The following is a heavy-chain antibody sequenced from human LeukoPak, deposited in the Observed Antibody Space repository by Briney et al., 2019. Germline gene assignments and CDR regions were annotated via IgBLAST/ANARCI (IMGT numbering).Heavy chain of an antibody. J-gene: IGHJ3*02. V-gene: IGHV3-21*01. CDR1: GFTFSSYS. D-gene: IGHD6-13*01. Sequence: GGSLRLSCAASGFTFSSYSMNWVHQAPGKGLEWVSSISSSSSYIYYADSVKGRFTISRDNAKNSLYLQMNSLRAEDTAVYYCARDSLGIAAAGHDAFDIWGQGTMVTVSS. CDR3: ARDSLGIAAAGHDAFDI. CDR2: ISSSSSYI.